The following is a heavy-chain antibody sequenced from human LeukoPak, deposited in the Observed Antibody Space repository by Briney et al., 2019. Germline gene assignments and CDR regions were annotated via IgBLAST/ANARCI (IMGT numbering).Heavy chain of an antibody. Sequence: PGGSLRLSCAASGFTFSSYAMSWVRQAPGKGLEWVSAISGSGGSTYYADSVKGRFTISRDNSKNTLYLQMNSLRAEDTAVYYCANAPTSGYSSGWAFDYWGQGTLVTVSS. J-gene: IGHJ4*02. D-gene: IGHD6-19*01. CDR1: GFTFSSYA. CDR3: ANAPTSGYSSGWAFDY. CDR2: ISGSGGST. V-gene: IGHV3-23*01.